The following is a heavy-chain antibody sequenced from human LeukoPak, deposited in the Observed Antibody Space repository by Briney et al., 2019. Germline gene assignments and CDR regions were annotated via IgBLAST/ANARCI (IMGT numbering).Heavy chain of an antibody. Sequence: SVKVSCKASGGTFSSYAISWVRQAPGQGLEWMGRIIPIFGTANYAQKFQGRVTITTDESTSTAYMELSSLRSEATAVYYCARGDSSGYSYWGQGTLVTVSS. CDR1: GGTFSSYA. J-gene: IGHJ4*02. V-gene: IGHV1-69*05. D-gene: IGHD3-22*01. CDR3: ARGDSSGYSY. CDR2: IIPIFGTA.